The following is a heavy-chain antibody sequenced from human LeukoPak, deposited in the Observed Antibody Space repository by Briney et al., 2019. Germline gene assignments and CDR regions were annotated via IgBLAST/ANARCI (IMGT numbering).Heavy chain of an antibody. V-gene: IGHV1-69*13. D-gene: IGHD1-1*01. CDR2: IIPIFGTA. CDR1: GSTFSSYA. J-gene: IGHJ6*03. CDR3: ARDLSTTGLVPHYYYYMDV. Sequence: ASVKVSCKASGSTFSSYAISWVRQAPGQGLEWMGGIIPIFGTANYAQKFQGRVTITADESTSTAYMELSSLRSEDTAVYYCARDLSTTGLVPHYYYYMDVWGKGTTVTVSS.